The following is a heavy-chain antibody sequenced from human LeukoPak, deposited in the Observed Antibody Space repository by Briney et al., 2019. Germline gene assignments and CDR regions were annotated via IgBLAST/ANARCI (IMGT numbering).Heavy chain of an antibody. D-gene: IGHD3-3*01. CDR3: ARYYDFWSGYTHMDV. CDR2: IYYSGST. CDR1: GGSISSYY. Sequence: PSETLSLTCTVSGGSISSYYWSWLRQPPGKGLEWIGYIYYSGSTNYNPSLKSRVTISVDTSKNQFSLKLSSVTAADTAVYYRARYYDFWSGYTHMDVWGQGTTVTVSS. V-gene: IGHV4-59*08. J-gene: IGHJ6*02.